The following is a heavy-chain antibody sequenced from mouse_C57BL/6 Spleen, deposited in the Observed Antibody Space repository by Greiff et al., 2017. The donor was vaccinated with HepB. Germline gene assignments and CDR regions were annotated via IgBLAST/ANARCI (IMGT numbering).Heavy chain of an antibody. CDR2: ILPGSGST. CDR1: GYTFTGYW. D-gene: IGHD2-4*01. Sequence: VQLQQSGAELMKPGASVKLSCKATGYTFTGYWIEWVKQRPGHGLEWIGEILPGSGSTNYNEKFKGKATFTADTSSNTAYMQLSSLTTEDSAIYYCARRGDYDRGYYYAMDYWGQGTSVTVSS. CDR3: ARRGDYDRGYYYAMDY. V-gene: IGHV1-9*01. J-gene: IGHJ4*01.